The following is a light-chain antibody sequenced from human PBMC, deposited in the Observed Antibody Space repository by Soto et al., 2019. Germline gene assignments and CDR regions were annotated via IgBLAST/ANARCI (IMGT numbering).Light chain of an antibody. J-gene: IGKJ5*01. V-gene: IGKV1D-16*01. CDR3: QQCNRYPIT. Sequence: IQMTQSPSYVSASIGDRVTITCRASQDVSTWVAWYQRRPGKAPKXLMYATSTLQSGVPSRFSGSGSGTDLTITISSLQPDDSETYYCQQCNRYPITFGQGTRLEI. CDR1: QDVSTW. CDR2: ATS.